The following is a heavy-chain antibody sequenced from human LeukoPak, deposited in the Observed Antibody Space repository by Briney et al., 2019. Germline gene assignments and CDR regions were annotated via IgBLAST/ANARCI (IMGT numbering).Heavy chain of an antibody. Sequence: ASVKVSCKASGYTFTSYDINWVRQATGQGLEWMEWMNPNSGNTGYAQKFQGRVTMTRNTSISTAYMELSSLRSEDTAVYYCARGRRQLGAGLYYYYYTDVWGKGTTVTVSS. CDR1: GYTFTSYD. J-gene: IGHJ6*03. V-gene: IGHV1-8*01. CDR3: ARGRRQLGAGLYYYYYTDV. D-gene: IGHD6-13*01. CDR2: MNPNSGNT.